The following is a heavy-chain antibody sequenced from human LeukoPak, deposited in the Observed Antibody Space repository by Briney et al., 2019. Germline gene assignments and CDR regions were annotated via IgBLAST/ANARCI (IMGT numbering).Heavy chain of an antibody. CDR2: INPKTLGT. D-gene: IGHD3-22*01. Sequence: GATVKVSCKASGYTFTGYYMHWVRHSPGHGLEWMGWINPKTLGTNYAQKFRGRVTMTRDTSITTVYMELSSLRSDDTAVYYCARDSLSDDSSGYYDFWGQGTLVTVST. CDR1: GYTFTGYY. CDR3: ARDSLSDDSSGYYDF. V-gene: IGHV1-2*02. J-gene: IGHJ4*02.